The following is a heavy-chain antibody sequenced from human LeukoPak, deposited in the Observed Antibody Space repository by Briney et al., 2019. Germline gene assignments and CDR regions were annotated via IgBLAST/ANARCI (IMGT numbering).Heavy chain of an antibody. CDR2: IWYDGSNK. CDR3: AREFRYYYDSSGYFDY. CDR1: GFTFSSYD. D-gene: IGHD3-22*01. J-gene: IGHJ4*02. Sequence: PGRSLRLSCAASGFTFSSYDMHWVRQAPGKGLEWVAVIWYDGSNKYYADSVKGRFTISRDNSKNTLYLQMNSLRAEDTAVYYSAREFRYYYDSSGYFDYWGQGTLVTVSS. V-gene: IGHV3-33*01.